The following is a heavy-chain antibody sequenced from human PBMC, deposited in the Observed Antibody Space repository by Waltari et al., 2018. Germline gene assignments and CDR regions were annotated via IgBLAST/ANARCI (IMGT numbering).Heavy chain of an antibody. V-gene: IGHV3-53*01. J-gene: IGHJ4*02. CDR1: GFTVNNNY. CDR3: ASSPKEGY. Sequence: EVQLVESGGGLIQPGGSLRVSCAASGFTVNNNYMIWVRQAPGKGLEGVSLKFSGGNTFYADSVRGRFTISRDSSKNTRYLQMNSLRTEDTAVYYCASSPKEGYWGQGTLVTVSS. CDR2: KFSGGNT.